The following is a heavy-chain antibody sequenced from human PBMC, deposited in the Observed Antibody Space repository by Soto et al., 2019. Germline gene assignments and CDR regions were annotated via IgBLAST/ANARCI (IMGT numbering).Heavy chain of an antibody. CDR2: INGDGSGT. V-gene: IGHV3-74*01. J-gene: IGHJ4*02. CDR1: ESTFSGGG. CDR3: ARGIFGSGTANDY. Sequence: EVQLVESGGGLVQPGGSLRLSGEASESTFSGGGLHWVGQAPGKGLVWVSGINGDGSGTSYADFVKGRFTISRDDAKNTLFLQMNGLRAEDTAVYYCARGIFGSGTANDYWGQGTLVTVSS. D-gene: IGHD3-10*01.